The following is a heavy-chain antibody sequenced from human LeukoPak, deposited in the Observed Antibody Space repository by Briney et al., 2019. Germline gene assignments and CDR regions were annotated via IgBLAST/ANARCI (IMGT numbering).Heavy chain of an antibody. CDR3: AKDRIQNYGGGSNFDY. V-gene: IGHV3-23*01. CDR1: GFTFSSYA. CDR2: ISGSGGST. Sequence: GGSLRLSCAASGFTFSSYAMSWVRQAPGKGLEWVSAISGSGGSTYYADSVKGRFTISRDDSKNTLYLQMNSLRGEDTAVYYCAKDRIQNYGGGSNFDYWGQGMLVTVSS. D-gene: IGHD4-17*01. J-gene: IGHJ4*02.